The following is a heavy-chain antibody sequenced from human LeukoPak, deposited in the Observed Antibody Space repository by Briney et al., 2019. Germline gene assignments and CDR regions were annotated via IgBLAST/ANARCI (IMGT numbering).Heavy chain of an antibody. CDR3: AGIITIFGVVHDAFDI. V-gene: IGHV3-33*08. D-gene: IGHD3-3*01. Sequence: GGSLRLSCVGSTFIFGSYSMNWVRQAPGKGLEWVAVIWYDGSNKYYADSVKGRFTISRDNSKNTLYLQMNSLRAEDTAVYYCAGIITIFGVVHDAFDIWGQGTMVTVSS. J-gene: IGHJ3*02. CDR1: TFIFGSYS. CDR2: IWYDGSNK.